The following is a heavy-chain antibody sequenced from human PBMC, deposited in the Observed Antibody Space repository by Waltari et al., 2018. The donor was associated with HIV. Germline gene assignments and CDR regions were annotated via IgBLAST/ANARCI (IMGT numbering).Heavy chain of an antibody. J-gene: IGHJ5*02. CDR1: GGSISSSSYY. D-gene: IGHD3-9*01. CDR3: ARRPTNFDWLLIAGRIDP. Sequence: QLQLQESGPGLVKPSETLSLTCTVSGGSISSSSYYWGWIRQPPGKGLEWIGSIYYSGSTYYNPSLKSRVTISVDTSKNQFSLKLSSVTAADTAVYYCARRPTNFDWLLIAGRIDPWGQGTLVTVSS. V-gene: IGHV4-39*01. CDR2: IYYSGST.